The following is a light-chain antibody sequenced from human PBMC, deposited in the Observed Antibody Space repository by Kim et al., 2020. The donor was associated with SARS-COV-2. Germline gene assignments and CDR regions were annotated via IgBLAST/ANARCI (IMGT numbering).Light chain of an antibody. CDR3: QAWDSSTGV. V-gene: IGLV3-1*01. J-gene: IGLJ3*02. Sequence: SYELTQPPSVSVSPGQTASITCSGHKLGDKYAYWYQQKPGQSPVLVILQNNKRPSGIPERFSGSNSGNTATLTISGTQAMDEADYYCQAWDSSTGVFGGGTQLTVL. CDR1: KLGDKY. CDR2: QNN.